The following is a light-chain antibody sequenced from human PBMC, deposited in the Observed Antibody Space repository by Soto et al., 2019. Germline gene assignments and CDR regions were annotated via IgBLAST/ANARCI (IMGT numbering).Light chain of an antibody. J-gene: IGKJ4*01. V-gene: IGKV3-20*01. CDR1: QSVSSSY. CDR3: QQYGSSALT. CDR2: GAS. Sequence: IVLTQSPAILALSPGDRATLSCRASQSVSSSYLAWYQHKPGQAPRLLIHGASSRVTGIPDRFSGSGSGTDFTLTITRLEPEDFGVYYCQQYGSSALTFGGGTKVDIK.